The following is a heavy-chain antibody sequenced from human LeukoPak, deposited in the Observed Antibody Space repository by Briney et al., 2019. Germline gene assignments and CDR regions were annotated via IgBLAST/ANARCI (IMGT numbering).Heavy chain of an antibody. J-gene: IGHJ5*02. CDR1: GGSISSSSDY. V-gene: IGHV4-39*01. Sequence: SETLSRTCSVSGGSISSSSDYWGWVRQPPGKGLEWIGSIYHSETTYYNPSLKSRVIISVDTSKNQFSLKLNSVTAADTAVYYCGRPNPDSSGYYGSFDPWGQGILVTVSS. CDR3: GRPNPDSSGYYGSFDP. CDR2: IYHSETT. D-gene: IGHD3-22*01.